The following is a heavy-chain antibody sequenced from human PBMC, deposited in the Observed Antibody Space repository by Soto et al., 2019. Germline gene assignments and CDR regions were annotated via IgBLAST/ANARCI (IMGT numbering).Heavy chain of an antibody. Sequence: PGGSLRLSCAASGFTFSSYEMNWVRQAPGKGLEWVSYISSSGSTIYYADSVKGRFTISRDNAKNSLYLQMNSLRAEDTAVYYCATVEMATIPSTYRLTPSFDYWGQGTLVTVSS. J-gene: IGHJ4*02. CDR1: GFTFSSYE. D-gene: IGHD3-16*02. CDR2: ISSSGSTI. V-gene: IGHV3-48*03. CDR3: ATVEMATIPSTYRLTPSFDY.